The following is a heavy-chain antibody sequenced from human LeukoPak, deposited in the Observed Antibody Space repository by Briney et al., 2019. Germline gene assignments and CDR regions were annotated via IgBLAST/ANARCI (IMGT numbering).Heavy chain of an antibody. CDR2: INPSGGST. J-gene: IGHJ4*02. CDR3: ARDQNGVTTALSYFDY. V-gene: IGHV1-46*01. Sequence: GASVKVSCKASGYTFTSYYMHWVRQAPGQGLEWMGIINPSGGSTSYAQKFQGRVTMTRDMSTSTVYMELSSLRSEDTAVYYCARDQNGVTTALSYFDYRGQGTLVTVSS. CDR1: GYTFTSYY. D-gene: IGHD4-17*01.